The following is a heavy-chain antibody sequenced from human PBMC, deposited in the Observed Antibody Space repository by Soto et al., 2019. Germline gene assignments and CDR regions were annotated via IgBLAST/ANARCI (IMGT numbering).Heavy chain of an antibody. CDR2: ISAYNGNT. D-gene: IGHD3-10*01. CDR1: GYTFTSYG. V-gene: IGHV1-18*01. J-gene: IGHJ6*03. Sequence: QVQLVQSGAEVKKPGASGKVSCKASGYTFTSYGISWVRQAPGQGLEWMGWISAYNGNTNYAQKLQGRVTMTTDTSTSTAYMELRSLRSDDTAVYYCARDLDGSGSYYQIYYYYMDVWGKGTTVTVSS. CDR3: ARDLDGSGSYYQIYYYYMDV.